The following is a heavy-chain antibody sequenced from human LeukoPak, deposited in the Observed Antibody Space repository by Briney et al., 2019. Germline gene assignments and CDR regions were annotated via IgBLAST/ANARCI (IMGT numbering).Heavy chain of an antibody. CDR3: ARRGSDWGQFDY. V-gene: IGHV4-59*08. J-gene: IGHJ4*02. Sequence: SETLSLTCSVSGGSISSYYWSWIRQPPGKGLEWIGYIYYSGSTNYNPSLKSRVTISVDTSKNQFSLKLGSVTAADTAVYYCARRGSDWGQFDYWGQGTLVTVSS. D-gene: IGHD6-19*01. CDR1: GGSISSYY. CDR2: IYYSGST.